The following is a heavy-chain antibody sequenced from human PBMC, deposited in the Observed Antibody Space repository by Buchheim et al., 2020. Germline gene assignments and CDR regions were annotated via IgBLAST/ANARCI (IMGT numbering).Heavy chain of an antibody. V-gene: IGHV3-30-3*01. J-gene: IGHJ5*02. CDR1: GFTFSSYA. D-gene: IGHD1-26*01. Sequence: QVQLVESGGGVVQPGRSLRLSCAASGFTFSSYAMHWVRQAPGKGLEWVAVISYDGSNKYYADSVKGRFTISSDNSKNTLYLQMNSLRAEDTAVYYCAREVPDLQWERNNWFDPWGQGTL. CDR2: ISYDGSNK. CDR3: AREVPDLQWERNNWFDP.